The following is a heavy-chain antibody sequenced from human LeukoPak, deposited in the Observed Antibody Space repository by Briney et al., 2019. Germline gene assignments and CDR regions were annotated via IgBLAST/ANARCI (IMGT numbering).Heavy chain of an antibody. CDR3: ARDAGRLGIDY. CDR2: IYYSGST. J-gene: IGHJ4*02. V-gene: IGHV4-59*01. Sequence: PSETLSLTCTVSGGSISSYYWSWIRQPPGKGLEWIGYIYYSGSTNYNPSLKSRVTISVDTSKNQFSLKPSSVTAADTAVYYCARDAGRLGIDYWGQGTLVTVSS. CDR1: GGSISSYY. D-gene: IGHD7-27*01.